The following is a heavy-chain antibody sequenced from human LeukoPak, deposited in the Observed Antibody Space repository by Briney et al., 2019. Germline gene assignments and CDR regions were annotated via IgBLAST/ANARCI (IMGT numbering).Heavy chain of an antibody. V-gene: IGHV1-2*02. D-gene: IGHD3/OR15-3a*01. CDR1: GYTFTGYY. J-gene: IGHJ5*02. Sequence: GASVKVSCKASGYTFTGYYMHWVRQAPGQGLEWMGWINPNSGGTNYAQKFQGRVTMTRDTSISTAYMELSRLRSDDTAVYYCARETRTGQYVWWFDPWGQGTLVTVSS. CDR2: INPNSGGT. CDR3: ARETRTGQYVWWFDP.